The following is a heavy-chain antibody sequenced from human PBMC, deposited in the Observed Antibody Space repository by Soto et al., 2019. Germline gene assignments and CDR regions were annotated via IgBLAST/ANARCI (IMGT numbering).Heavy chain of an antibody. CDR3: ARHQSHSSSYVDP. V-gene: IGHV4-34*01. J-gene: IGHJ5*02. CDR1: GGSFSGYY. D-gene: IGHD6-13*01. Sequence: PSETLSLTCAVYGGSFSGYYWSWIRQPPGKGLEWIGEINHSGSTNYNPSLKSRVTISVDTSKNQFSLKPSSVTAADTAVYYCARHQSHSSSYVDPWGQGTLVTVSS. CDR2: INHSGST.